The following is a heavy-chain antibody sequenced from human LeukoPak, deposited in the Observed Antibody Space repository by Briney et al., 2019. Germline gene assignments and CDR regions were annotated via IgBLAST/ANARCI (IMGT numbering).Heavy chain of an antibody. Sequence: PGGSLRLSCAASGFTFSGYAMSWVRQAPGKGLEWVAAISGSGGSTYYADSVKGRFTISRDNAKTSLYLQMNSLRAEDTAVYYCARNLPRKTYYYGSGSPRVNKWFDPWGQGTLVTVSS. D-gene: IGHD3-10*01. J-gene: IGHJ5*02. CDR3: ARNLPRKTYYYGSGSPRVNKWFDP. V-gene: IGHV3-23*01. CDR2: ISGSGGST. CDR1: GFTFSGYA.